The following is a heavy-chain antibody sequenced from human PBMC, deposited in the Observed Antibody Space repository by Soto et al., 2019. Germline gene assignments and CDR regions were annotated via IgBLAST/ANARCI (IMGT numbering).Heavy chain of an antibody. J-gene: IGHJ4*02. V-gene: IGHV3-23*01. CDR1: GFTFSSYA. D-gene: IGHD3-22*01. CDR3: AKDLASLYYESSRSFPIAY. CDR2: ISGSGGST. Sequence: GGSLRLSCAASGFTFSSYAMSWVRQAPGKGLEWVSAISGSGGSTYYADSVKGRFTISRDNSKNTLYLQMNSLRAEDTAVYYCAKDLASLYYESSRSFPIAYWGQGTLVTVSS.